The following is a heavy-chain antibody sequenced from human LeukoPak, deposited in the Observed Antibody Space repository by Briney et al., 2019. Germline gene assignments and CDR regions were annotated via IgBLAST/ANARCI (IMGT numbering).Heavy chain of an antibody. CDR2: INPSGGST. Sequence: ASVKVSCKASGYTFTSYYLYWVRQAPGQGLEWMGVINPSGGSTTSAQKFQGRVTMTRDMSTSTVYMELRSLRSEDTAVYYCARGPGPADDGGGYCFDYWGQGTLVTVSS. D-gene: IGHD3-22*01. J-gene: IGHJ4*02. CDR1: GYTFTSYY. CDR3: ARGPGPADDGGGYCFDY. V-gene: IGHV1-46*01.